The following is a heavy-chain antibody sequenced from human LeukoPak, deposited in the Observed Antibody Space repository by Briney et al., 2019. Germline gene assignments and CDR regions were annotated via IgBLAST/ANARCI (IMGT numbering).Heavy chain of an antibody. D-gene: IGHD6-13*01. V-gene: IGHV4-4*07. Sequence: PSETLSLTCSVSGDSITYFYWGWIRQPAGKGLEWIGRIYTSGSTNYNPSLKSRVTISVDTSKNQFSLKLSSVTAADTAVYYCARSEQQLVQDAFDIWGQGTMVTVSS. CDR1: GDSITYFY. CDR2: IYTSGST. J-gene: IGHJ3*02. CDR3: ARSEQQLVQDAFDI.